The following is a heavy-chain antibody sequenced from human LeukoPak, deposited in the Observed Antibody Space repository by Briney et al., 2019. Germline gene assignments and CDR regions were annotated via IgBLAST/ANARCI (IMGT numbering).Heavy chain of an antibody. D-gene: IGHD3-22*01. CDR2: IYYSGST. J-gene: IGHJ3*02. CDR1: GGSISSSSYY. V-gene: IGHV4-39*01. Sequence: PSQTLSLTCTVSGGSISSSSYYWGWIRQPPGKGLEWIGSIYYSGSTNYNPSLKSRVTISVDTSKNQFSLKLSSVTAADTAVYYCARHGYYGPLDAFDIWGQGTMVTVSS. CDR3: ARHGYYGPLDAFDI.